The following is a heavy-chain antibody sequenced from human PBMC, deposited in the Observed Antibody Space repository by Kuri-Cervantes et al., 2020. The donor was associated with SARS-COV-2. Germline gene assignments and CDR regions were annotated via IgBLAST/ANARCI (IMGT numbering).Heavy chain of an antibody. D-gene: IGHD2-15*01. CDR1: GFTFSSYG. CDR2: ISYDGSNK. CDR3: ARESVVDGAFDI. V-gene: IGHV3-30*03. J-gene: IGHJ3*02. Sequence: GESLKISCAASGFTFSSYGMHWVRQAPGKGLEWVAVISYDGSNKYYADSVKGRFTTSRDNSKNTLYLQMNSLRAEDTAVYYCARESVVDGAFDIWGQGTMVTVSS.